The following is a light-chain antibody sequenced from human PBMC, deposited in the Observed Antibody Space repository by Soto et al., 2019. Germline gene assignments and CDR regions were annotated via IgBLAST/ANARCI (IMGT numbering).Light chain of an antibody. CDR1: SSNIGNNP. CDR2: SDD. Sequence: QSVLTQPPSVSEAPGQRVTISCSGRSSNIGNNPVNWYQHVPGKAPKLLIYSDDLLPSGVSDRFSGSKSGTSASLAISGLHSEDEAVYYCAAWDASLNGPVFGGGTKLTVL. J-gene: IGLJ2*01. V-gene: IGLV1-36*01. CDR3: AAWDASLNGPV.